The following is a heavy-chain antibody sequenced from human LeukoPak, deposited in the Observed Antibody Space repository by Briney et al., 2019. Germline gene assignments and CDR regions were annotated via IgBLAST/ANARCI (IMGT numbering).Heavy chain of an antibody. D-gene: IGHD2-15*01. CDR3: ARGLSSLTLGGPFDY. CDR2: IYYSGST. V-gene: IGHV4-39*07. J-gene: IGHJ4*02. Sequence: SETLSLTCTVSGGSISSSSYYWGWIRQPPGKGLEWIGSIYYSGSTYYNPSLKSRVTISVDTSKNQFSLKLSSVTAADTAVYFCARGLSSLTLGGPFDYWGQGTRVTVSS. CDR1: GGSISSSSYY.